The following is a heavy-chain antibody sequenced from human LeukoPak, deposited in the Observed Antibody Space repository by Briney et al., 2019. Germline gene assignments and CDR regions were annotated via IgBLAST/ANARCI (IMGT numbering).Heavy chain of an antibody. CDR1: GFTFSSYA. CDR2: ISGSGGST. D-gene: IGHD2-15*01. J-gene: IGHJ6*02. CDR3: ASVALDRYYYGMDV. V-gene: IGHV3-23*01. Sequence: GGSLRLSCAASGFTFSSYAMSWVRQAPGKGLEWVSAISGSGGSTYYADSMKGRFTISRDNSKNTLYLQMNSLRAEDTAVYYCASVALDRYYYGMDVWGQGTTVTVSS.